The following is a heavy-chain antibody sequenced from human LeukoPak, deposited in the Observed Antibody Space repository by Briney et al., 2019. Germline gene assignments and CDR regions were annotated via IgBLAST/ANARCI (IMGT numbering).Heavy chain of an antibody. J-gene: IGHJ3*02. Sequence: ASVKVSCKASGYTFTSYEINWVRQATGQGLEWMGWMNPNSGNRGYAQKFQGRVTITRNTSKSTAYMELSSLRSEDTAVYYCARGVVGANYAFDIWGQGTMVTVSS. CDR2: MNPNSGNR. D-gene: IGHD1-26*01. CDR3: ARGVVGANYAFDI. V-gene: IGHV1-8*03. CDR1: GYTFTSYE.